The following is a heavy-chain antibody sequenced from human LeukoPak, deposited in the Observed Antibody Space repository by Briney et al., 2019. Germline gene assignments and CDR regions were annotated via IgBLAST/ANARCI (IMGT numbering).Heavy chain of an antibody. CDR2: INHSGST. D-gene: IGHD3-22*01. Sequence: PSETLSLTCTVSGGSISSGDYYWSWIRQPPGKGLEWIGEINHSGSTNYNPSLKSRVTISVDTSKNQFSLKLSSVTAADTAVYYCARGARSGYYYTYWGQGTLVTVSS. V-gene: IGHV4-39*07. CDR3: ARGARSGYYYTY. J-gene: IGHJ4*02. CDR1: GGSISSGDYY.